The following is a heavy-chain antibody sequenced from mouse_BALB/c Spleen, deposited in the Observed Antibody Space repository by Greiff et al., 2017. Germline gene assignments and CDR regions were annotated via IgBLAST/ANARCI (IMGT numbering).Heavy chain of an antibody. V-gene: IGHV5-6-4*01. CDR3: TIVAKSDYFDY. J-gene: IGHJ2*01. D-gene: IGHD1-1*01. CDR1: GFTFSSYT. Sequence: EVQVVESGGGLVKPGGSLKLSCAASGFTFSSYTMSWVRQTPEKRLEWVATISSGGSYTYYPDSVKGRFTISRDNAKNTLYLQMSSLKSEDTAMYYCTIVAKSDYFDYWGQGTTLTVSS. CDR2: ISSGGSYT.